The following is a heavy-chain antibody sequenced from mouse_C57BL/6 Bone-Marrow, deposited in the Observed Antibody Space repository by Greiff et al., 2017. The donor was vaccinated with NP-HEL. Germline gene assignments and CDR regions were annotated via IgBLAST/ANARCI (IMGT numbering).Heavy chain of an antibody. D-gene: IGHD2-3*01. CDR2: IYPGSGST. Sequence: QVQLQQPGAELVKPGASVKMSCKASGYTFTSYWITWVKQRPGQGLEWIGDIYPGSGSTNYNEKFKSKATLTVDTSSSTAYMQLSSLTSEDSAVYCCARDDGYLPYFDYWGQGTTLTVSS. CDR1: GYTFTSYW. V-gene: IGHV1-55*01. J-gene: IGHJ2*01. CDR3: ARDDGYLPYFDY.